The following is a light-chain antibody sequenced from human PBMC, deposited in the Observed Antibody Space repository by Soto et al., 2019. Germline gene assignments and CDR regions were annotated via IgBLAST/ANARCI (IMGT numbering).Light chain of an antibody. Sequence: QSVVTQPPSASGTPGQRVTISCSGSTSNIGKNTVNWYQQLPGTAPKLLIYNNNLRPSGVPDRFSGSTSGTSASLAISGLQSEEESAYYCATWDDSLNGVVFGGGTKLTVL. CDR3: ATWDDSLNGVV. CDR2: NNN. J-gene: IGLJ2*01. V-gene: IGLV1-44*01. CDR1: TSNIGKNT.